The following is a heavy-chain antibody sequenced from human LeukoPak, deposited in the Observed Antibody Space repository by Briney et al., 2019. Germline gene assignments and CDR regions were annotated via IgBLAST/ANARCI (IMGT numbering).Heavy chain of an antibody. CDR2: ISGSGGST. D-gene: IGHD4-11*01. CDR3: AKDYSNYAKPIDY. V-gene: IGHV3-23*01. CDR1: GFTFSSYA. Sequence: GGSLRLSCAASGFTFSSYAMSWVRQAPGKGLEWVSAISGSGGSTYYADSVKGRFAISRDNSKNTPYLQMNSLRAEDTAVYYCAKDYSNYAKPIDYWGQGTLVTVSS. J-gene: IGHJ4*02.